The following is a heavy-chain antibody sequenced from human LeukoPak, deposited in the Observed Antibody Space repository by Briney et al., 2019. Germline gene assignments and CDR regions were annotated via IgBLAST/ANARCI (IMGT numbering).Heavy chain of an antibody. J-gene: IGHJ4*02. V-gene: IGHV4-30-2*01. CDR2: IYHSGST. CDR1: GGSISSGGYP. Sequence: PSQTLSLTCAVSGGSISSGGYPWSWIRQPPGKGLEWIGYIYHSGSTYYNPSLKSRVTISVDRSKNQFSLKLSSVTAADTAVYYCARVSSYGGYEYFDYWGQGTLVTVSS. CDR3: ARVSSYGGYEYFDY. D-gene: IGHD5-12*01.